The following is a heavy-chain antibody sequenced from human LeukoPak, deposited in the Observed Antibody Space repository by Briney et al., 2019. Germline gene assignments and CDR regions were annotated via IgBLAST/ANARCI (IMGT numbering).Heavy chain of an antibody. J-gene: IGHJ4*02. V-gene: IGHV3-74*01. CDR3: AKGESGSYYNY. D-gene: IGHD1-26*01. Sequence: GGSLRLSCAASGFSFSVYWMHWVRQAPGKGPVWVSRIKTDGSITDYADSVKGRFTISRDNSKNTLYLQMNSLRAEDTALYYCAKGESGSYYNYWGQGTLVTVSS. CDR1: GFSFSVYW. CDR2: IKTDGSIT.